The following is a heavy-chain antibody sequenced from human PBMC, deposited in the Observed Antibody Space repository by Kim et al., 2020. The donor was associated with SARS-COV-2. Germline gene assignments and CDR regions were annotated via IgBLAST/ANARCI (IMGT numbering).Heavy chain of an antibody. CDR2: ISAYNGNT. CDR1: GYTFTSYG. V-gene: IGHV1-18*01. D-gene: IGHD3-10*01. Sequence: ASVNVSCKASGYTFTSYGISWVRQAPGQGLEWMGWISAYNGNTNYAQKLQGRVTMTTDTSTSTAYMELRSLRSDDTAVYYCARDSVLWFGELSLYFDYWGQGTLVTVSS. J-gene: IGHJ4*02. CDR3: ARDSVLWFGELSLYFDY.